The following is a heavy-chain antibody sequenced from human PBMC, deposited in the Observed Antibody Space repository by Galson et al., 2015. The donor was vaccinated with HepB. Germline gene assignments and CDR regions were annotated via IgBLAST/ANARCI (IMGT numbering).Heavy chain of an antibody. CDR2: ISYDGSNK. D-gene: IGHD5-18*01. J-gene: IGHJ4*02. CDR1: GFTFSSYA. V-gene: IGHV3-30-3*01. Sequence: SLRLSCAASGFTFSSYAMHWVRQAPGKGLEWVAVISYDGSNKYYADSVKGRFTISRDNSKNTLYLQMNSLRAEDTAVYYCAKGYSYGYDYWGQGTLVTVSS. CDR3: AKGYSYGYDY.